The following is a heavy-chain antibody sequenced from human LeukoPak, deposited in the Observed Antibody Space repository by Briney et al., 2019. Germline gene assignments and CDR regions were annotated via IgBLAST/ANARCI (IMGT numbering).Heavy chain of an antibody. V-gene: IGHV3-7*03. CDR1: GFIFSSYW. D-gene: IGHD3-9*01. Sequence: GGSLRLSCAASGFIFSSYWMHWVRQAPGKGLEWVATINLGGTNKYYVDAVKGRFSISRDDATSSLHLQMNSLRVEDTAVYYCAGIDADWGQGTLVTVSS. J-gene: IGHJ4*02. CDR3: AGIDAD. CDR2: INLGGTNK.